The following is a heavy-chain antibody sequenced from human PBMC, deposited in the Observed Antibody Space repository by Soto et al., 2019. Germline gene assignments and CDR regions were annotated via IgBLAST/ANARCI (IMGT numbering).Heavy chain of an antibody. Sequence: QVQLVQSGAEVKKPGASVKVSCKPSGYSYTTFSISWVRQAPGQGLEWMGWMNSNSGKTDYAQKFQGRVTMTTDTFTRTAYMDLRSLTSDDTAVYFCVRDRLTVTGTKCFDYWGQGTLVTVSS. CDR1: GYSYTTFS. D-gene: IGHD4-17*01. CDR3: VRDRLTVTGTKCFDY. CDR2: MNSNSGKT. J-gene: IGHJ4*02. V-gene: IGHV1-18*01.